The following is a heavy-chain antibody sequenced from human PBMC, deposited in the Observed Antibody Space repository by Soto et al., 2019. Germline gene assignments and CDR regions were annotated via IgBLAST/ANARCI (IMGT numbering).Heavy chain of an antibody. CDR1: GASISSGDYY. CDR2: IYDSGST. D-gene: IGHD3-22*01. CDR3: ASIYDSSGYYYGNNWFDP. V-gene: IGHV4-31*03. Sequence: SETLSLTCSASGASISSGDYYWSWIRQHPGKGLEWIGYIYDSGSTYYNPSLKSRVTISVDTSKNQFSLKLSSVTAADTAVYYCASIYDSSGYYYGNNWFDPWGQGTLVTVSS. J-gene: IGHJ5*02.